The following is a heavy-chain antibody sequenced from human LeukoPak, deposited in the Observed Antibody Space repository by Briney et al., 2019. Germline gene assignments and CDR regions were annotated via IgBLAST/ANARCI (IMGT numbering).Heavy chain of an antibody. V-gene: IGHV4-30-4*02. CDR3: AKDRRFGEGFCSSTSCPLVVGNNWFDP. J-gene: IGHJ5*02. CDR1: GDSITSNDFY. D-gene: IGHD2-2*01. CDR2: IYYSGST. Sequence: PSETLSLTCTVSGDSITSNDFYWGWIRQAPGKGLEWIGYIYYSGSTYYNPSLKSRVTISVDTSKNRFSLKLTSVTAADTAVYYCAKDRRFGEGFCSSTSCPLVVGNNWFDPWGQGTLVTVSS.